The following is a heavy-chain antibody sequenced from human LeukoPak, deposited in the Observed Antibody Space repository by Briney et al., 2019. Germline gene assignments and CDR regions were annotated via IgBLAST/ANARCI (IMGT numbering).Heavy chain of an antibody. V-gene: IGHV7-4-1*02. CDR3: ARDQGGSGYYS. Sequence: ASVNVSCTASGYTFTIYAMKWVRQATGQGLEWMGWINTNTGNPTYAQGFTGRFVFSLDTSVSTAYLQISSLKAEDTAVYYCARDQGGSGYYSWGQGTLVTVSS. CDR2: INTNTGNP. J-gene: IGHJ4*02. D-gene: IGHD3-3*01. CDR1: GYTFTIYA.